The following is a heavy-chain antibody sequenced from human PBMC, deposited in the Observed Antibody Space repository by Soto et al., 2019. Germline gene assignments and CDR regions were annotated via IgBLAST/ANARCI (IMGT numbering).Heavy chain of an antibody. V-gene: IGHV3-30-3*01. Sequence: QVQLVESGGGVVQPGRSLRLSCAASGFTFSSYAMHWVRQAPGKGLEWVAVISYDGSNKYYADSVKGRLTISRDNSKNTXYLQMNSLTAEDTAVYYCAREEVGALAYYYYGMDVWGRGTTVTVSS. CDR2: ISYDGSNK. J-gene: IGHJ6*02. D-gene: IGHD1-26*01. CDR3: AREEVGALAYYYYGMDV. CDR1: GFTFSSYA.